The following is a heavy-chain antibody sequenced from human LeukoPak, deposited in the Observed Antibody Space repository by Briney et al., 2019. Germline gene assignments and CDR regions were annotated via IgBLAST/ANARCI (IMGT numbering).Heavy chain of an antibody. CDR3: ARDRSSSRDLDY. Sequence: KPGGSLRLSCAASGFTFSSYSMNWVRQAPGKGLEWVPCISSSSGSYIYYADSVKGRFTISRDNAKNSLYLQMNSLRAEDTAVYYCARDRSSSRDLDYWGQGTLVTVSS. CDR1: GFTFSSYS. D-gene: IGHD6-13*01. CDR2: ISSSSGSYI. J-gene: IGHJ4*02. V-gene: IGHV3-21*01.